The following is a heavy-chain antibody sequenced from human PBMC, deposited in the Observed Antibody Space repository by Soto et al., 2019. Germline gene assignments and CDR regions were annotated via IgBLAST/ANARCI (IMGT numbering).Heavy chain of an antibody. V-gene: IGHV3-74*01. CDR1: GFTFSTYC. J-gene: IGHJ3*02. CDR3: ASGVYFGGAFDI. D-gene: IGHD3-16*01. Sequence: EVQLVESGGGLVQPGGSLRLSCAASGFTFSTYCMHWVRQAPGKGLVWVSRTNSDGSRTSYADSEKGQFTISRDNAKNKVYLKMNSPRDEDTGVYYCASGVYFGGAFDIWGQGTMVNVSS. CDR2: TNSDGSRT.